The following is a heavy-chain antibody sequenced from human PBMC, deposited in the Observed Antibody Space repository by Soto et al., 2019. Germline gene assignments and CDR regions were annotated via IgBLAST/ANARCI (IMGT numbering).Heavy chain of an antibody. CDR1: GLTFSVSV. D-gene: IGHD2-21*02. CDR3: TRPDYRGDSGDF. Sequence: EVQLVESGGGLVRPGGSLTLSCSVSGLTFSVSVIHWVRQPPGKGLGWVGRVRTPITDYATSYSGSVKGRFTISRDDSKNTAWRQRNSRTTEDTAGYYCTRPDYRGDSGDFWGRGTLVTVSS. CDR2: VRTPITDYAT. J-gene: IGHJ4*02. V-gene: IGHV3-73*01.